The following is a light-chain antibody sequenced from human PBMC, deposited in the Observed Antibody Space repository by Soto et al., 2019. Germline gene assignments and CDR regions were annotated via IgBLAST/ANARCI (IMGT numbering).Light chain of an antibody. CDR3: QYYSGSQT. V-gene: IGKV3-20*01. CDR2: GAS. J-gene: IGKJ4*01. CDR1: QSVNSLY. Sequence: IVLTQSPGTLSLSPGEGATLSCRASQSVNSLYFAWYQQKPGQAPRLLIYGASSRATGITDRFSGSGSGTDFTLTISRLEPEDFAVYYCQYYSGSQTFGGGTKVEIK.